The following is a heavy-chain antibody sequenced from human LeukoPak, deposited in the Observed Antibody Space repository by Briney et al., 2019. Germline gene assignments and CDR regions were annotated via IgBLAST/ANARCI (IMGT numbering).Heavy chain of an antibody. Sequence: GGSLRLSCAAFGFTFSTYEMNWVRQAPGKGLEWLSYISSSGSTIFYADSVKGRFTVSRDNAKNTLYLQMDSLRADDTGVCYCARDGGSDTHDWYFDLWGRGTPVTVSS. CDR1: GFTFSTYE. J-gene: IGHJ2*01. V-gene: IGHV3-48*03. D-gene: IGHD3-16*01. CDR3: ARDGGSDTHDWYFDL. CDR2: ISSSGSTI.